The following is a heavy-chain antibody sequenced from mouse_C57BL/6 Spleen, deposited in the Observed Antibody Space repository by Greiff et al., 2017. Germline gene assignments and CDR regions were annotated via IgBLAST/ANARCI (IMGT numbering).Heavy chain of an antibody. Sequence: QVQLQQSGAELARPGASVKLSCKASGYTFTSYGISWVKQRTGQGLEWIGEIYPRSGNTYYNEKLKGKATMTAEKSSSTAYMELRSLTSEDSAVYFCASRECITAVVGNFDYWGQGTTLTVSS. CDR3: ASRECITAVVGNFDY. CDR1: GYTFTSYG. D-gene: IGHD1-1*01. CDR2: IYPRSGNT. V-gene: IGHV1-81*01. J-gene: IGHJ2*01.